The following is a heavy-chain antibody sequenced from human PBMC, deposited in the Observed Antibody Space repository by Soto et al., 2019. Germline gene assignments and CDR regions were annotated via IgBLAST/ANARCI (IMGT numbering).Heavy chain of an antibody. D-gene: IGHD4-17*01. V-gene: IGHV4-34*01. Sequence: SETLSLTCAVYGGSFSGYYWSWIRQPPGKGLEWIGEINHSGSTNYNPSLKSRVTISVDTSKNQFSLKLSSVTAADTAVYYCARALDYGDLDNWFDPWGQGTLVTVSS. CDR1: GGSFSGYY. J-gene: IGHJ5*02. CDR2: INHSGST. CDR3: ARALDYGDLDNWFDP.